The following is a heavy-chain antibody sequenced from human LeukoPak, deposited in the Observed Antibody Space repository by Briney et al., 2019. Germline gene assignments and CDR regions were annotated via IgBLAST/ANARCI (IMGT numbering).Heavy chain of an antibody. Sequence: ASVKVSCKASGYTFTSYAMHWVRQAPGQRLEWMEWINAGNGNTKYSQKFQGRVTITRDTSASTAYMELSSLRSEDTAVYYCARDKVAGTMDYWGQGTLVTVSS. D-gene: IGHD6-19*01. CDR2: INAGNGNT. J-gene: IGHJ4*02. CDR1: GYTFTSYA. V-gene: IGHV1-3*01. CDR3: ARDKVAGTMDY.